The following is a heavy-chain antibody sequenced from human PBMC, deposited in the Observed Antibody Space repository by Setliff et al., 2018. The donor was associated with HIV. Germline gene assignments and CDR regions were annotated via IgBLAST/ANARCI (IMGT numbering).Heavy chain of an antibody. J-gene: IGHJ4*02. CDR1: GFTFSNFW. CDR3: VRDATRGGDFDF. D-gene: IGHD1-26*01. Sequence: GGSLRLSCATSGFTFSNFWMTWVRQAPGKGLEWVANIKEDGSETFYVDSVKGRFTMSRDNAKKLVYLEMNSLKVEDTAVYYCVRDATRGGDFDFWGQGTLVTVSS. V-gene: IGHV3-7*01. CDR2: IKEDGSET.